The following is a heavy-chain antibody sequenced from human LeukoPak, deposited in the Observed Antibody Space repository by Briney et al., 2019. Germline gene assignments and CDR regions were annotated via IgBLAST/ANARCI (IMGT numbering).Heavy chain of an antibody. CDR3: AASYGSGSRHNWFDP. Sequence: SETLSLTCTVSGGSISSYYWSWIQQPPGKGLEWIGYIYYSGSTNYNPSLKSRVTISVDTSKNQFSLKLSSVTAADTAVYYCAASYGSGSRHNWFDPWGQGTLVTVSS. J-gene: IGHJ5*02. CDR2: IYYSGST. V-gene: IGHV4-59*08. D-gene: IGHD3-10*01. CDR1: GGSISSYY.